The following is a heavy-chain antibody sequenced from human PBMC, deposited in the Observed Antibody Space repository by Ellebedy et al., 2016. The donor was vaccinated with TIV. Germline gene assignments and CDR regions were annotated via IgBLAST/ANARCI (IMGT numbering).Heavy chain of an antibody. CDR1: GFSFRSYG. D-gene: IGHD2/OR15-2a*01. CDR2: IWHDGSDM. V-gene: IGHV3-33*06. Sequence: PGGSLRLSCAASGFSFRSYGMHWVRQAPGKGLEWVAVIWHDGSDMFYAHSVKGRFAISRDNFRNMMYLQMNNLRGDDTAVYYCVKEAIVGGTGITNWIESWGQGTLVTVSS. CDR3: VKEAIVGGTGITNWIES. J-gene: IGHJ5*01.